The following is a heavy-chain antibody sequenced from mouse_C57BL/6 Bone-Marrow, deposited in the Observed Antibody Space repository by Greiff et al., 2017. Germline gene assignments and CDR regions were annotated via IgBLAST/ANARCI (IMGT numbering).Heavy chain of an antibody. V-gene: IGHV1-76*01. CDR3: ARVEWLLPYYFDY. D-gene: IGHD2-3*01. CDR1: GYTFTDYY. Sequence: QVQLQQSGAELVRPGASVKLSCKASGYTFTDYYINWVKQRPGQGLEWIARIYPGSGNTYYNDKFKGKATLTAEKSSSTAYMQLSSLTSEDSAVYFCARVEWLLPYYFDYWGQGTTLTVSS. J-gene: IGHJ2*01. CDR2: IYPGSGNT.